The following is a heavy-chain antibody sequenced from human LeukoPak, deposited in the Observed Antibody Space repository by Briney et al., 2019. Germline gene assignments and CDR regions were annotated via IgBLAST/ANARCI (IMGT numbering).Heavy chain of an antibody. Sequence: GGSLRLSCAASGFTFSSYAMSWVRQAPGKGLEWVSAISGSGGSTYYADSVKGRFTISRDNSKNTLYLQMNSLRDEDTAVYYCAKNHNYYGSGGTHYYYYYYMDVWGKGTTVTVSS. V-gene: IGHV3-23*01. CDR3: AKNHNYYGSGGTHYYYYYYMDV. D-gene: IGHD3-10*01. J-gene: IGHJ6*03. CDR1: GFTFSSYA. CDR2: ISGSGGST.